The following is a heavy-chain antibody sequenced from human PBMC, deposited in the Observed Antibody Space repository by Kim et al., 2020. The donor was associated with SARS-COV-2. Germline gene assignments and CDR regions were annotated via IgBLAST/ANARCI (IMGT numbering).Heavy chain of an antibody. CDR1: GFTFSSYA. V-gene: IGHV3-30-3*01. J-gene: IGHJ4*02. Sequence: GSLRLSCAASGFTFSSYAMHWVRQAPGKGLEWVAVISYDGSNKYYADSVKGRFTISRDNPKNTLYLQMNSLRAEDTAVYYCARGPKVPAGYDFDYGGQGTLVTVSS. CDR2: ISYDGSNK. CDR3: ARGPKVPAGYDFDY. D-gene: IGHD5-12*01.